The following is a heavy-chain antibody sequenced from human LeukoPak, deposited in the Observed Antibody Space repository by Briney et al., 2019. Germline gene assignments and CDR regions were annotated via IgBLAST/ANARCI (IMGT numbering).Heavy chain of an antibody. V-gene: IGHV3-23*01. CDR1: GFTFSSYA. CDR2: ISGSGSNT. D-gene: IGHD5-24*01. Sequence: GGSLRLSCAASGFTFSSYAMSWVRQAPGKGLEWVSAISGSGSNTYYADSVKGRFTISRDNSKNTLYLQMNRLRAEDTAVYYCAKSRDGYNSAADYWGQGTLVTVSS. CDR3: AKSRDGYNSAADY. J-gene: IGHJ4*02.